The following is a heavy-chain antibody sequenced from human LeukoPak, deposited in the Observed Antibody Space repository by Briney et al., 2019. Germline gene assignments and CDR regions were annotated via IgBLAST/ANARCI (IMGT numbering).Heavy chain of an antibody. J-gene: IGHJ6*02. CDR3: AAGVATSGYCSGGSCWEYYYYGMDA. V-gene: IGHV1-69*02. D-gene: IGHD2-15*01. CDR1: GGTFSSYT. Sequence: GSSVKVSCKASGGTFSSYTISWVRQAPGQGLEWMGRIIPILGIANYAQKFQGRVTITADKSTSTAYMELSSLRSEDTTVYYCAAGVATSGYCSGGSCWEYYYYGMDAWSQGTTVTVSS. CDR2: IIPILGIA.